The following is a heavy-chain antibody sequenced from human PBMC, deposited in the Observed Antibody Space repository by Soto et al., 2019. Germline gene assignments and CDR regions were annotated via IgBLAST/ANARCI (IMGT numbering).Heavy chain of an antibody. Sequence: ASVKVSCKASGYTFTSYDINWVRQATGQGLEWMGWMNPNSGNTGYAQKFQGRVTMTRNTSISTAYMELSSLRSEDTAVYYCARAKAPHDYPWYYYGMDVWGQGTKVTVSS. CDR2: MNPNSGNT. D-gene: IGHD4-17*01. J-gene: IGHJ6*02. CDR3: ARAKAPHDYPWYYYGMDV. CDR1: GYTFTSYD. V-gene: IGHV1-8*01.